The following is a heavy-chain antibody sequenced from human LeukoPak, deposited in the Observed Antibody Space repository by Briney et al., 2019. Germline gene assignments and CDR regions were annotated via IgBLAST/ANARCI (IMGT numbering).Heavy chain of an antibody. CDR1: GYTFADYF. CDR2: INANSGGT. D-gene: IGHD1-26*01. J-gene: IGHJ4*02. CDR3: ARDVSSTSNWEFDY. V-gene: IGHV1-2*06. Sequence: ASVKVSCKTSGYTFADYFIRWVRQAPGQGLEWMGRINANSGGTEYEQKFQGRVTMTRDTSISTAYVEVNWLISDDTAIYYCARDVSSTSNWEFDYWGQGTLVTVS.